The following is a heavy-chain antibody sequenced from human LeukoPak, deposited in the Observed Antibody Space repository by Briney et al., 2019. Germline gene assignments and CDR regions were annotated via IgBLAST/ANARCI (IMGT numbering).Heavy chain of an antibody. D-gene: IGHD3-9*01. Sequence: GRSLRLSCAASGFTFSSYAMHWVRQAPGKGLEWVAVISYDGSNKYYADSVKGRFTISRDNSKNTLYLQMNSLRAEDTAVYYCARDHERYDILTGYHYYYYGMDVWGKGTTVTVSS. CDR1: GFTFSSYA. J-gene: IGHJ6*04. V-gene: IGHV3-30*04. CDR2: ISYDGSNK. CDR3: ARDHERYDILTGYHYYYYGMDV.